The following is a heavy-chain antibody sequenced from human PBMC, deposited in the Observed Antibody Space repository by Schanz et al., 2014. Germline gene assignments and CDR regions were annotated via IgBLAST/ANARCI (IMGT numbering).Heavy chain of an antibody. D-gene: IGHD3-9*01. Sequence: QLMQSGSEVRKPGASVKVSCKASGYIFVSHGMTWVRQAPGQGPEWMGWISAFDDKTDYAQNFQGRLIMTTDTSTTAVYMELRGLRSDDTAVYYCARETTIITGGAFDVWGQGTMVTVSS. J-gene: IGHJ3*01. V-gene: IGHV1-18*01. CDR1: GYIFVSHG. CDR3: ARETTIITGGAFDV. CDR2: ISAFDDKT.